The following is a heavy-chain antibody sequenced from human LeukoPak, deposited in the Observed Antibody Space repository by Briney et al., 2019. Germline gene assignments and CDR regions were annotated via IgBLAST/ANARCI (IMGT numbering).Heavy chain of an antibody. V-gene: IGHV3-66*01. Sequence: GGSLRLSCAASGFTVSSNYMSWVRQAPGKGLEWVSVIYSGGITYYADSVKGRFTISRDNSKNTLYLQMNSLRAEDTAVYYCARGRYDILTGYRYNWFDPWGQGTLVTVSS. CDR2: IYSGGIT. CDR3: ARGRYDILTGYRYNWFDP. J-gene: IGHJ5*02. D-gene: IGHD3-9*01. CDR1: GFTVSSNY.